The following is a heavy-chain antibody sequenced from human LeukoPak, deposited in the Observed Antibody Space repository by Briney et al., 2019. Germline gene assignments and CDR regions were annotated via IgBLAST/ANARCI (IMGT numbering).Heavy chain of an antibody. J-gene: IGHJ4*02. CDR2: IWYDGSNK. D-gene: IGHD6-13*01. Sequence: GGSLGLSCAASGFTFSSYGMHWVRQAPGKGLEWVAVIWYDGSNKYYADSVKGRFTISRDNSKNTLYLQMNSLRAEDTAVYYCARDRGVAAAYFDYWGQGTLVTVSS. V-gene: IGHV3-33*01. CDR1: GFTFSSYG. CDR3: ARDRGVAAAYFDY.